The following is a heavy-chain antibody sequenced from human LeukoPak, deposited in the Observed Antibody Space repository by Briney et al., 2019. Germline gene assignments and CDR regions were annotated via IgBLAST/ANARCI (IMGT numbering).Heavy chain of an antibody. J-gene: IGHJ4*02. V-gene: IGHV4-39*07. D-gene: IGHD2-21*02. Sequence: PSETLSLTCTVSGCTISSSNYYWGCLRQPPGKGLEWIGSIYYSGSTYYNPSLKSRVTISVDTSKNQFSLKLSSVTAADTAVYYCAKGGDYDYWGQGTLVTVPS. CDR1: GCTISSSNYY. CDR2: IYYSGST. CDR3: AKGGDYDY.